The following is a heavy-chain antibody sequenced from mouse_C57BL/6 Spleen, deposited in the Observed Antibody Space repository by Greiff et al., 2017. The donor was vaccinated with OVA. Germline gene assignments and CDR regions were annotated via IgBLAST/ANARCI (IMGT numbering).Heavy chain of an antibody. J-gene: IGHJ4*01. CDR3: ASLGGRAMDY. CDR1: GYTFTDYY. Sequence: VQLQQSGPELVKPGASVKISCKASGYTFTDYYMNWVKQSHGKSLEWIGDINPNNGGTSYNQKFKGKATLTVDKSSSTAYMELRSLTSEDSAVYYCASLGGRAMDYWGQGTSVTVSS. CDR2: INPNNGGT. D-gene: IGHD1-1*02. V-gene: IGHV1-26*01.